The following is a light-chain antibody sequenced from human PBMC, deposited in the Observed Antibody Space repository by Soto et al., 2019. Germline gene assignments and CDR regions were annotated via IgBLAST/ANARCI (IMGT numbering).Light chain of an antibody. CDR1: SSDVGAYNY. CDR2: EVS. V-gene: IGLV2-8*01. J-gene: IGLJ3*02. Sequence: QSVLTQPPSASGSPGQSVTIYCTGNSSDVGAYNYVSWYQQHPGKAPKLMIFEVSKRPSGVPDRFSGSKSGNTASLTVSGLQAEDEADYYCSSYAGNNNLVFGGGTKLTVL. CDR3: SSYAGNNNLV.